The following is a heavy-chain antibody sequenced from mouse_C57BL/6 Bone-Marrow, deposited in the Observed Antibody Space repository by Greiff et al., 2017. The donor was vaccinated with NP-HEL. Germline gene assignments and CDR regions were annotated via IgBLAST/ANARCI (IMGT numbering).Heavy chain of an antibody. CDR3: VRQCAAPRNYAMDY. J-gene: IGHJ4*01. CDR2: IRSKSNNYAT. V-gene: IGHV10-1*01. Sequence: EVKLMESGGGLVQPKGSLKLSCAASGFSFNTYAMNWVRQAPGKGLEWVARIRSKSNNYATYYADSVKDRFTISRDDSASMLYLQMNNLKTEDTAMYYCVRQCAAPRNYAMDYWGQGTSVTVSS. CDR1: GFSFNTYA.